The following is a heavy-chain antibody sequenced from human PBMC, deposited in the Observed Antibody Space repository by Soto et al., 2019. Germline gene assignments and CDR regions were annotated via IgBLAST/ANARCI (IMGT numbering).Heavy chain of an antibody. Sequence: EVQLVESGGGFVQPGGFLRLCCAASGFTSSSYWIPWVRQAPGKGLVWVSRISDAGSDTCYGDSVKGRFTISRDNAKNTLYLQMNSLRAEDTAVYYCTRALAGTRNGFDIWGQGTMVTVSS. CDR3: TRALAGTRNGFDI. CDR1: GFTSSSYW. CDR2: ISDAGSDT. J-gene: IGHJ3*02. D-gene: IGHD6-19*01. V-gene: IGHV3-74*01.